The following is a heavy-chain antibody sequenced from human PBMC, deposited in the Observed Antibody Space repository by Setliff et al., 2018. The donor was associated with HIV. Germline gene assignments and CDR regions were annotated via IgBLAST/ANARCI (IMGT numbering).Heavy chain of an antibody. CDR3: ARKHLTNTFDY. Sequence: TLSLTCTVSNGSISTYYWSWIRQPPGKRLEWIGYIYYNGRPTYNPSLKSRVTMSVDTSENQFSLRLTSVTAADTAVYFCARKHLTNTFDYWGQGTLVTVSS. J-gene: IGHJ4*02. V-gene: IGHV4-59*01. CDR2: IYYNGRP. CDR1: NGSISTYY. D-gene: IGHD3-9*01.